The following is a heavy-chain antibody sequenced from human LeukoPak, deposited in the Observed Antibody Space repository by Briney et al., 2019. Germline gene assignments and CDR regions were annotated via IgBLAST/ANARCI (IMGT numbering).Heavy chain of an antibody. Sequence: PSETLSLTCTVSGGSISSYYWSWIRQPPGKGLEWIGYIYYSGSTNYNPSLKSRVTISVDTSKNQFSLKLSSVTAADTAVYYCARDSDGFDIWGQGTMVTVSS. CDR3: ARDSDGFDI. CDR1: GGSISSYY. V-gene: IGHV4-59*01. CDR2: IYYSGST. J-gene: IGHJ3*02.